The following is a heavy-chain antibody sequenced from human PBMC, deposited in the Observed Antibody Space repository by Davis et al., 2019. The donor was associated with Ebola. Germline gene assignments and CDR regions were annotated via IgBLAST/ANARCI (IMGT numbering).Heavy chain of an antibody. CDR3: ARTPSGYDWEYYYGMDV. CDR1: GFTFSSYS. V-gene: IGHV3-74*01. D-gene: IGHD5-12*01. CDR2: INSDGSST. Sequence: GESLKISCAASGFTFSSYSMNWVRQAPGKGLVWVSRINSDGSSTSYADSVKGRFTISRDNAKNTLYLQMNSLRAEDTAVYYCARTPSGYDWEYYYGMDVWGQGTTVTVSS. J-gene: IGHJ6*02.